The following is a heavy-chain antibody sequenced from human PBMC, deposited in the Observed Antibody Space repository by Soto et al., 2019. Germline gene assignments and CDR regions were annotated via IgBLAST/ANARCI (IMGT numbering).Heavy chain of an antibody. CDR2: ISGAGGST. CDR1: RFTFSDFA. CDR3: AKIPSGYWRNWFDS. Sequence: GGSLRLSCVASRFTFSDFAMAWVRQAPGRGLEWVSGISGAGGSTYYPDSVKGRFTVSRDNSKNTLYLQMNSLRAEDTAVYYCAKIPSGYWRNWFDSWGQGTLVTVSS. D-gene: IGHD3-9*01. J-gene: IGHJ5*01. V-gene: IGHV3-23*01.